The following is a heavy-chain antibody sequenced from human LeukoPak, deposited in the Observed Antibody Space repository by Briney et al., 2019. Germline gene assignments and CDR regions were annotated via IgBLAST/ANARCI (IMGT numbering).Heavy chain of an antibody. CDR1: GYTFTSYG. CDR3: ARFWGSDYYDSSGYLDY. D-gene: IGHD3-22*01. V-gene: IGHV1-18*01. Sequence: ASVKVSCKASGYTFTSYGFSWVRQAPGQGLEWMGWISAYNGNTNYAQKLQDRVTMTTDTSTSTAYMELRSLRSDDTAVYYCARFWGSDYYDSSGYLDYWGQGTLVTVSS. J-gene: IGHJ4*02. CDR2: ISAYNGNT.